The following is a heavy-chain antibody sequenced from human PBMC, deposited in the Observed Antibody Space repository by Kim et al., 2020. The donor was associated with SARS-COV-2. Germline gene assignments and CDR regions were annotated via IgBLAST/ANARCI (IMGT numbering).Heavy chain of an antibody. CDR3: ATGRKTATGDFGRGWFDS. CDR1: GGSISSGTYY. CDR2: IYYSGSS. D-gene: IGHD7-27*01. J-gene: IGHJ5*01. V-gene: IGHV4-39*01. Sequence: SETLSLTCTVSGGSISSGTYYWGRIRQPPGKGLEWIGSIYYSGSSYHNPSLKSRVTISVDTSKTQFSLKLSSVTAADTAVYYCATGRKTATGDFGRGWFDSWGQGTLVTVSS.